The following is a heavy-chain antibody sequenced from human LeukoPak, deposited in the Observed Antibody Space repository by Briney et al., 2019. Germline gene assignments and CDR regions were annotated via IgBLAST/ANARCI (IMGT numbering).Heavy chain of an antibody. CDR2: ISYSGST. CDR3: ARAKGYCTGGSCKRNFDC. D-gene: IGHD2-15*01. J-gene: IGHJ4*02. CDR1: GDSISSGNYY. Sequence: SQTLSLTCTVSGDSISSGNYYWSWIRQPPGKGLEWIGYISYSGSTYYNPSLKSRVTISMVTSKNRFSLRLSSVTAADTAVYYCARAKGYCTGGSCKRNFDCWGQGTLVTVSS. V-gene: IGHV4-30-4*01.